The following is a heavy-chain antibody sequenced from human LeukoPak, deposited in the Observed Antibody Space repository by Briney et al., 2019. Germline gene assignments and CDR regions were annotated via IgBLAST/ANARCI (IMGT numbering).Heavy chain of an antibody. J-gene: IGHJ4*02. CDR3: ARDRWDSSSWYGNFDY. D-gene: IGHD6-13*01. V-gene: IGHV1-69*05. CDR1: GGTFSSYA. CDR2: IIPIFGTA. Sequence: SVKVSCKASGGTFSSYAISWVRQAPGQGLEWMGRIIPIFGTANYAQKFQGRVTITTDESTSTAFMELSSLRSEDTAVYYCARDRWDSSSWYGNFDYWGQGTLVTVSS.